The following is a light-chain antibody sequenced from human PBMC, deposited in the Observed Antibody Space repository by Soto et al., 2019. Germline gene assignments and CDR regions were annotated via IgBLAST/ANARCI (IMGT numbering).Light chain of an antibody. CDR2: AAS. J-gene: IGKJ5*01. CDR3: QQYHSLIT. Sequence: DIQMTQSPSTLSASVGDRVTITCRASQSISSYLNWYQQKPGKAPKLLIYAASSLQSGVPSRFSGRGSGTDFTVTISSLQPEDIATYYCQQYHSLITFGRGTRLEIK. CDR1: QSISSY. V-gene: IGKV1-39*01.